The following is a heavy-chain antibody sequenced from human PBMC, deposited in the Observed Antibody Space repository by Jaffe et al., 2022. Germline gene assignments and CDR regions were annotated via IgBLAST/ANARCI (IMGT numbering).Heavy chain of an antibody. D-gene: IGHD2-2*01. Sequence: QVQLQESGPGLVKPSETLSLTCSVSGGSISGYYWSWIRQPPGKGLEWIGYIFYSGSSNSNPSLKSRVTISLDTSTNQFSLNLRSLTGADTAVYYCARYYCSTDGTCHYFDYWGQGILVTVSS. J-gene: IGHJ4*02. V-gene: IGHV4-59*01. CDR3: ARYYCSTDGTCHYFDY. CDR1: GGSISGYY. CDR2: IFYSGSS.